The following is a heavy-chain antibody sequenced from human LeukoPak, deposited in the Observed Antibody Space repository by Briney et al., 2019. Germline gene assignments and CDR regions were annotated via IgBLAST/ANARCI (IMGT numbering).Heavy chain of an antibody. CDR1: GFTFSSYG. CDR3: AKQQLGYCSGGSCYPTFDY. V-gene: IGHV3-30*18. J-gene: IGHJ4*02. CDR2: ISYDGSNK. Sequence: GGSLRLSCAASGFTFSSYGMHWVRQAPGKGLEWVAVISYDGSNKYYADSVKGRFTISRDNSKNTLYLQMNSLRAEDTAVYYCAKQQLGYCSGGSCYPTFDYWGQGTLVTVSS. D-gene: IGHD2-15*01.